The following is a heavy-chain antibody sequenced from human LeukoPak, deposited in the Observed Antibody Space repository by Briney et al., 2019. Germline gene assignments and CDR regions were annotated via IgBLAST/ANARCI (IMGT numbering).Heavy chain of an antibody. V-gene: IGHV1-2*02. CDR3: ARDPSSVTLYFFDY. D-gene: IGHD4-11*01. Sequence: ASVKLSCKASGYTFRGNYIHWLRQAPGQGIGWMGWIDANNGDTTSTQKFPGRVTMSRDTPISTASLDLSTMSPDDAGVYYCARDPSSVTLYFFDYWGQRTLVTVSS. J-gene: IGHJ4*02. CDR2: IDANNGDT. CDR1: GYTFRGNY.